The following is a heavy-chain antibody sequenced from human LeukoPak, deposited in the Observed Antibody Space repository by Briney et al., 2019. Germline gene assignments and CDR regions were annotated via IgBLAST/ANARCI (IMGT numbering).Heavy chain of an antibody. CDR2: IGNSGGDT. V-gene: IGHV3-23*01. J-gene: IGHJ4*02. CDR1: GFTFTTYA. Sequence: GGSLRLSCAASGFTFTTYAMCWVRQAPGKGLDRVSCIGNSGGDTVYADSVRGRFTVSRDTSRNTLFSEMNSLRAEDTAIYYCAKRGGESSGWGPFDYWGQGTLVTVSS. D-gene: IGHD6-19*01. CDR3: AKRGGESSGWGPFDY.